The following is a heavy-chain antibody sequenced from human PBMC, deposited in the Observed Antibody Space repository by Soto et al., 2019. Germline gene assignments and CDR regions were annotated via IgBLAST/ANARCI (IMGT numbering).Heavy chain of an antibody. V-gene: IGHV1-2*02. J-gene: IGHJ6*04. CDR1: GYSLRGNY. D-gene: IGHD2-21*01. CDR2: INPNSSGT. Sequence: ASVKVSCKASGYSLRGNYIHWVRQTPGQVLEWMGWINPNSSGTVYAQKFQGRVTRTRDTSRTTFYMQLNRVKSHDSAVYYCARDLIVDCPDNYAIAVWDKGPTGTVAS. CDR3: ARDLIVDCPDNYAIAV.